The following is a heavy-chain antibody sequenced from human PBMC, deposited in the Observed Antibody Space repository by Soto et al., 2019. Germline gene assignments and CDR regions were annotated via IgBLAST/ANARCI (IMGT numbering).Heavy chain of an antibody. D-gene: IGHD5-12*01. CDR1: GFTFSNAW. V-gene: IGHV3-15*07. Sequence: GGSLRLSCAASGFTFSNAWINWVRQAPGKGLEWVGRIKSKTDGGTTDFAAPVKGRFAISRDDSKNMVYLQMNSLKTEDTAVYYCAKDRALVATITIYDYWGQGTLVTVSS. J-gene: IGHJ4*02. CDR3: AKDRALVATITIYDY. CDR2: IKSKTDGGTT.